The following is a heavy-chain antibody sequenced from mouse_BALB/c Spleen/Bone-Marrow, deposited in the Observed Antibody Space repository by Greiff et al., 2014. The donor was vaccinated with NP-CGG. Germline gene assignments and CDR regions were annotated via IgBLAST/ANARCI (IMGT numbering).Heavy chain of an antibody. D-gene: IGHD1-2*01. V-gene: IGHV1-4*02. CDR3: ARWYYGYVGFAY. Sequence: SAAELARPGASVKMSCKASGYTFTSYTMHWVKQRPGQGLEWIGYINPSSGYTEYNQKFKDKTTLTADKSSSTAYMQLSSLTSEDSAVYYCARWYYGYVGFAYWGQGTLVTVSA. CDR1: GYTFTSYT. J-gene: IGHJ3*01. CDR2: INPSSGYT.